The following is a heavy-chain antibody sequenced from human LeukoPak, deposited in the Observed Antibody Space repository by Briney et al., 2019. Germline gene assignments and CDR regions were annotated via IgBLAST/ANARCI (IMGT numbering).Heavy chain of an antibody. J-gene: IGHJ4*02. CDR1: GFTFSSYS. Sequence: PGGSLRLSCAASGFTFSSYSMNWVRQAPGKGLEWVSSISSSSSYIYYADSVKGRFTISRDNAKNSLYLQMNSLRAEDTAVYYCARVGYEVGCPDYWGQGTLATVSS. V-gene: IGHV3-21*01. CDR2: ISSSSSYI. CDR3: ARVGYEVGCPDY. D-gene: IGHD5-12*01.